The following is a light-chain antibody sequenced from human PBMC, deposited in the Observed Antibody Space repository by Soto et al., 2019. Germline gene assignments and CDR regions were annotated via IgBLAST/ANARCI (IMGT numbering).Light chain of an antibody. CDR1: QSVTSC. CDR2: NAS. J-gene: IGKJ1*01. V-gene: IGKV1-5*03. Sequence: DIRVTQSPPTLSASLGESVTLTCRASQSVTSCLAWFQQKPGKAPKLLIYNASSLENGVPSRFSGSVSGTEFNLSISSLQPDDFATYYFQQYNAFPWTFGQGTTVEIK. CDR3: QQYNAFPWT.